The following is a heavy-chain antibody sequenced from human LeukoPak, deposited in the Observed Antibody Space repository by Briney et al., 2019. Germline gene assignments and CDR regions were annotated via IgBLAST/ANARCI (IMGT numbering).Heavy chain of an antibody. V-gene: IGHV3-23*01. CDR1: GFTFSSYA. D-gene: IGHD3-10*01. J-gene: IGHJ4*02. Sequence: PGGSLRLSCAASGFTFSSYAMSWVRQAPGKGLEWVSAISGSGGSTYYADSVKGRFTISRDNSKNTLYLQMNSLRAEDTAVYYCARDSMVRGVRVADYWGQGTLVTVSS. CDR3: ARDSMVRGVRVADY. CDR2: ISGSGGST.